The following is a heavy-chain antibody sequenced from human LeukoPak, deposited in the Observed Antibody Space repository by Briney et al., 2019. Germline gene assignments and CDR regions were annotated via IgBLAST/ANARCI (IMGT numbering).Heavy chain of an antibody. D-gene: IGHD3-3*01. CDR2: ISAYNGNT. V-gene: IGHV1-18*01. J-gene: IGHJ1*01. Sequence: ASVKVSCKASGYTFTSYGISWVRQAPGQGLEWMGWISAYNGNTNYAQKLQGRVTMTTDTSTSTAYMELRSLRSDDTAVYYCARDERGEYYDFWSGYSYSPMEYFQHWGQGTLVTVSS. CDR3: ARDERGEYYDFWSGYSYSPMEYFQH. CDR1: GYTFTSYG.